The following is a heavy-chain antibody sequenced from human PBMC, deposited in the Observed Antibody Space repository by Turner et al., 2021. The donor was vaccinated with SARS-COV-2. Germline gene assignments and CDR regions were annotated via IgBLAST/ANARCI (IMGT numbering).Heavy chain of an antibody. CDR3: ARVARGNSGWYYFDY. CDR2: IGSRGRTI. D-gene: IGHD6-19*01. V-gene: IGHV3-48*03. Sequence: EVQLVESGGGLVQPGGSLRLYCAASGFTFSSYEMNWVRQAPGKGLEWVSYIGSRGRTIYYADSVKGRFTISRDNAKNSLYLQMNSLRAEDTAVYYCARVARGNSGWYYFDYWGQGTLVTVSS. J-gene: IGHJ4*02. CDR1: GFTFSSYE.